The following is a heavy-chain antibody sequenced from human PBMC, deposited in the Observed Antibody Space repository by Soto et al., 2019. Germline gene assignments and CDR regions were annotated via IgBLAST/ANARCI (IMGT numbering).Heavy chain of an antibody. Sequence: HGESLKISCKGSGYSFTRYWISWVRQMPGKGLEWMGRIDPSDSYTNYGPSFQGHVTMSVDESTSTAYLQWSSLKASDTAMYYCARMDGLVRGITKNWFDPWGQGTLVTVSS. CDR2: IDPSDSYT. D-gene: IGHD3-10*01. CDR3: ARMDGLVRGITKNWFDP. V-gene: IGHV5-10-1*01. J-gene: IGHJ5*02. CDR1: GYSFTRYW.